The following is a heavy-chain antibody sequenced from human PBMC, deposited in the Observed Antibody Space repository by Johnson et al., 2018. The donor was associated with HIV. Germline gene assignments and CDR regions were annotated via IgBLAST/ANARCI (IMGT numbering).Heavy chain of an antibody. V-gene: IGHV3-33*01. CDR1: GFTFSSYG. CDR2: IWYDGSNK. J-gene: IGHJ3*02. D-gene: IGHD6-25*01. Sequence: QVQLVESGGGVVQPGRSLRLSCAASGFTFSSYGMHWVRQAPGKGLEWVAVIWYDGSNKYYADSVKGRFTISRDNSKNTLYLQMNSLRAVDTAVYFCARVEQRRTFDIWGQGTMVTVSS. CDR3: ARVEQRRTFDI.